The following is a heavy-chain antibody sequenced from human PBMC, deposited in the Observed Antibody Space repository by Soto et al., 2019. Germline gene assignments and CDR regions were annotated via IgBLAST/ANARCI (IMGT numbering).Heavy chain of an antibody. D-gene: IGHD1-26*01. J-gene: IGHJ3*02. CDR3: ARPAPWDDAFDI. V-gene: IGHV1-69*02. Sequence: QVQLVQSGAEVKKPGSSVKVSCKASGGTFSSYTISWVRQAPGQGLEWMGRIIPILGIANYAQKFQGRVTITADKSTSTAYMELSSLRSEDTAAYYCARPAPWDDAFDIWGQGTMVTVSS. CDR1: GGTFSSYT. CDR2: IIPILGIA.